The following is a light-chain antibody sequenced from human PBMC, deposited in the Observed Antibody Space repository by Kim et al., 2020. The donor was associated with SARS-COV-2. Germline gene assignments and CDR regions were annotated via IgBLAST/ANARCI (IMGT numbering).Light chain of an antibody. CDR3: QQYSRAPDT. CDR1: QSVDDSY. CDR2: SVS. Sequence: EIVLTQSPGTLSLSPGDRATLSCRASQSVDDSYFAWNQQKPGQAPRVLIYSVSSRATGIPDRFTGSGSGTDFSLTISRLEPEDFAVYYCQQYSRAPDTCGQGTRLGIK. J-gene: IGKJ5*01. V-gene: IGKV3-20*01.